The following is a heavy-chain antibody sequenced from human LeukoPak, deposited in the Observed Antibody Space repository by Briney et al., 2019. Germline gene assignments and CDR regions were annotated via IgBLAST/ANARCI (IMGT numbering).Heavy chain of an antibody. Sequence: GGSLRLSCAASGFTFSSYAMSWVRQAPGKGLEWVQAISGSGGSTYYADSVKGRFTISRDNSKNTLYLQMNSLRAEDTAVYYCAKDRGPYDILTGYYGPYYFDYWGQGTLVTVSS. CDR2: ISGSGGST. J-gene: IGHJ4*02. D-gene: IGHD3-9*01. V-gene: IGHV3-23*01. CDR1: GFTFSSYA. CDR3: AKDRGPYDILTGYYGPYYFDY.